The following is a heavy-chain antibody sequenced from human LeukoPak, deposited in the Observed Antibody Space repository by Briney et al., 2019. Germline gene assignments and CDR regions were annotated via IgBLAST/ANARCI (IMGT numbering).Heavy chain of an antibody. Sequence: PSETLSLTCTVSGGSISSYYWSWIRQPPGKGLEWIGYIYYSGSTNYNPSLKSRVTISVDTSKNQFSLKLSSVTAADTAVYYCARARYSYIVNWGQGTLVTVSS. CDR3: ARARYSYIVN. CDR2: IYYSGST. J-gene: IGHJ4*02. V-gene: IGHV4-59*01. D-gene: IGHD5-18*01. CDR1: GGSISSYY.